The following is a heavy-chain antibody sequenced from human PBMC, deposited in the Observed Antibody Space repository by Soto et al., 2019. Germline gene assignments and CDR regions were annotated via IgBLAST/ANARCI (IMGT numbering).Heavy chain of an antibody. V-gene: IGHV3-30-3*01. Sequence: QVQLVESGGGVVQPGRSLRLSCAASGFTFSSYAMHWVRQAPGKGLEWEAVISYDGSNKYYADSVKGRFTISRDNSKNTLYLQMNSLRAEDTAVYYCAREMAPMVRGAPGFLDYWGQGTLVTGSS. CDR2: ISYDGSNK. D-gene: IGHD3-10*01. CDR3: AREMAPMVRGAPGFLDY. CDR1: GFTFSSYA. J-gene: IGHJ4*02.